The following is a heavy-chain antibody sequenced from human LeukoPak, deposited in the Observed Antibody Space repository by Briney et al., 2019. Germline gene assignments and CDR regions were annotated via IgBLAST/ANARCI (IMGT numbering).Heavy chain of an antibody. D-gene: IGHD3-22*01. CDR3: ARGVAYYYDSSGYSRPDHSPENNNWFDP. Sequence: GGSLRLSCAASGFTFSNYSLNWVRQAPGKGLEWVASISSSSSYIYYADSVKGRFTISRDNAKNSLYLQMNSLRAEDTAVYYCARGVAYYYDSSGYSRPDHSPENNNWFDPWGQGTLVTVSS. V-gene: IGHV3-21*01. CDR1: GFTFSNYS. CDR2: ISSSSSYI. J-gene: IGHJ5*02.